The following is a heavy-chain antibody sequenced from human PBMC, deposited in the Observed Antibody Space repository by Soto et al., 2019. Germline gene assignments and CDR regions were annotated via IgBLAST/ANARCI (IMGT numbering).Heavy chain of an antibody. CDR3: TTSKITYYDILTGYYGGYYYYYMDV. D-gene: IGHD3-9*01. CDR1: GVTFSNAG. V-gene: IGHV3-15*01. CDR2: IKSKTDGGTT. Sequence: GGSLRLSWAASGVTFSNAGMSWVRQAPGKGLEWVGRIKSKTDGGTTDYAAPVKGRFTISRDDSKNTLYLQMNSLKTEDTAVYYCTTSKITYYDILTGYYGGYYYYYMDVWGKGTTVTVSS. J-gene: IGHJ6*03.